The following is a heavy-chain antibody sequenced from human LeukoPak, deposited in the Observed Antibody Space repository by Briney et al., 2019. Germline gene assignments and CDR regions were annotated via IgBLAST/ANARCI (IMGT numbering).Heavy chain of an antibody. CDR3: ARVLSGSESLYYFDY. V-gene: IGHV4-30-4*08. Sequence: PSETLSLTCTVSGGSISSGTYYWGWIRQPPGKGLEWIGYIYYSGITYYNPSLKSRLSISVDTSKNQFSLKLSSVIAADTAVYYRARVLSGSESLYYFDYWGQGTLVTVSS. D-gene: IGHD3-10*01. J-gene: IGHJ4*02. CDR2: IYYSGIT. CDR1: GGSISSGTYY.